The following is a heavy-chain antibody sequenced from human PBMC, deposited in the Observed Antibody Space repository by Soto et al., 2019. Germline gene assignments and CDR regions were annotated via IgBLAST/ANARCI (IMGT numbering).Heavy chain of an antibody. Sequence: GGSLRLSCAASGFTFSSYDMTWVRQAPGKGLEWVSSITRTTTYKYYADSVKGRFTISRDNAKNSLYLQMYSLRAEDTAVYYCVRDWETALVPAVDYWGQGTPVTVSS. J-gene: IGHJ4*02. CDR1: GFTFSSYD. CDR2: ITRTTTYK. D-gene: IGHD5-18*01. CDR3: VRDWETALVPAVDY. V-gene: IGHV3-21*06.